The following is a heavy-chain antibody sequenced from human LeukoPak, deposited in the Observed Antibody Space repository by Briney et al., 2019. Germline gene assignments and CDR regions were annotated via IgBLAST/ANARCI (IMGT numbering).Heavy chain of an antibody. D-gene: IGHD3-22*01. Sequence: KTSETLSLTCTVSGGSISSGNYYWDWIRPPAGKGLEWIGRIWADGAPTYRPSLKSRVTISVDTSKNQFSLRLSSVTAADTAVYYCARGRDSRGYQFMGFDSWGQGTLVTVPS. V-gene: IGHV4-61*02. CDR2: IWADGAP. CDR1: GGSISSGNYY. J-gene: IGHJ4*02. CDR3: ARGRDSRGYQFMGFDS.